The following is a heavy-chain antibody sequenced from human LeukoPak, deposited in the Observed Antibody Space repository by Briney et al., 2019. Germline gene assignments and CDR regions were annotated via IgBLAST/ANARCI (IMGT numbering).Heavy chain of an antibody. J-gene: IGHJ4*02. D-gene: IGHD5-12*01. CDR2: IYHSGST. V-gene: IGHV4-30-2*01. CDR3: ARGYSGYDPYFDY. Sequence: PSETLSLTCTVSGGSISSGGYSWSWIRQPPGKGLEWIGYIYHSGSTYYNPSLKSRVTISVDRSKNQFSLKLSSVTAADAAVYYCARGYSGYDPYFDYWGQGTLVTVSS. CDR1: GGSISSGGYS.